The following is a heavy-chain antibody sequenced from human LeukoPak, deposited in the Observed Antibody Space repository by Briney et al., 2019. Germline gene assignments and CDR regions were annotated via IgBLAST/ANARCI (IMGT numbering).Heavy chain of an antibody. CDR1: GFTFSSYA. V-gene: IGHV3-30*04. CDR2: ISYDGNNK. CDR3: ASGYYYGSGSYYRYFDY. D-gene: IGHD3-10*01. Sequence: GGSLRLSCAASGFTFSSYAMHWVRQAPGKGLEWVAVISYDGNNKYYADSVKGRFTISRDNSKNTLYLQMNSLRAEDTAVYYCASGYYYGSGSYYRYFDYWGQGTLVTVSS. J-gene: IGHJ4*02.